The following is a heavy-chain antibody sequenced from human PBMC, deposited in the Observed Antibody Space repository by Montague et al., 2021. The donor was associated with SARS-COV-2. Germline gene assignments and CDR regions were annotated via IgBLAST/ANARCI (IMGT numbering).Heavy chain of an antibody. Sequence: SLRLSCAASGFTFSNYIMNWVRQAPGKGLEWVSSISSSRSYIYYADSVKGRFTISRDNAKNSLYLQMNSLRAEDTAVYYCARAPGYDGTDYWGQGTLATVSS. D-gene: IGHD4-23*01. V-gene: IGHV3-21*01. CDR3: ARAPGYDGTDY. CDR2: ISSSRSYI. CDR1: GFTFSNYI. J-gene: IGHJ4*02.